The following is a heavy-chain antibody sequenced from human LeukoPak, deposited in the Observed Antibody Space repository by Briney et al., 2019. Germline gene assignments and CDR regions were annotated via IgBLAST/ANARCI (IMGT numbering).Heavy chain of an antibody. J-gene: IGHJ4*02. CDR1: GGSFSGYY. CDR2: INHSGST. D-gene: IGHD5-24*01. Sequence: ASETLSLTCAVYGGSFSGYYWSWIRQPPGKGLEWIGEINHSGSTNYNPSLKSRVTISVDTSKNQFSLKLSSVTAADTAVYYCARANSLSTRGGYNGVFDYWGQGTLVTVSS. CDR3: ARANSLSTRGGYNGVFDY. V-gene: IGHV4-34*01.